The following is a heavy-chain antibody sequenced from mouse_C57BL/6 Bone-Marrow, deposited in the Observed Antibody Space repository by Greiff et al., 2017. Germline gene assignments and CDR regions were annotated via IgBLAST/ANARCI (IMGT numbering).Heavy chain of an antibody. V-gene: IGHV5-17*01. D-gene: IGHD1-1*02. J-gene: IGHJ3*01. CDR3: AKYGLFAY. Sequence: EVKLVESGGGLVKPGGSLKLSCAASGFTFSDYGMHWVRQAPEKGLEWVAYISSGSSTIYYADTVKGRFTISRDNAKNTLFLQMASLRSEDTAMYYCAKYGLFAYWGQGTLVTVSA. CDR1: GFTFSDYG. CDR2: ISSGSSTI.